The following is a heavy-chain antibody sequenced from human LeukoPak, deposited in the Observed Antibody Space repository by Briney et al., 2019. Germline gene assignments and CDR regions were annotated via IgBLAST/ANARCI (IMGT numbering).Heavy chain of an antibody. CDR1: GGSISSGGYY. D-gene: IGHD3-3*01. CDR3: AKVHDFWSGYSLDY. V-gene: IGHV4-30-2*01. CDR2: IYHSGST. Sequence: SQTLSLTCTVSGGSISSGGYYWSWFRQPPGKGLEWIGYIYHSGSTYYNPSLKSRVTISVDRSKNQFSLKLGSVTAADTAVYYCAKVHDFWSGYSLDYWGQGSLVTVSS. J-gene: IGHJ4*02.